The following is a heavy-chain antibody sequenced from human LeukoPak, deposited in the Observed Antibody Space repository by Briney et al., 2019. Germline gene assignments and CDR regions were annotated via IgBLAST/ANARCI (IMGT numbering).Heavy chain of an antibody. Sequence: PGGSLRLSCAASGFTFSSYGMHWVRQAPGKGLEWVAFIRYDGSNKYYADSVKGRFTISRDNARNSLFLQMNSLRVEDTAVYYCASQSCARFDPWGQGTLVTVSS. CDR1: GFTFSSYG. D-gene: IGHD3-16*01. V-gene: IGHV3-30*02. CDR2: IRYDGSNK. J-gene: IGHJ5*02. CDR3: ASQSCARFDP.